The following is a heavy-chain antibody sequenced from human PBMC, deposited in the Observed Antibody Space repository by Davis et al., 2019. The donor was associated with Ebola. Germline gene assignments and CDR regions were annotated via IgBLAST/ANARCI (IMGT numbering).Heavy chain of an antibody. CDR1: GGSFSGYY. Sequence: PGGSLRLSCAVYGGSFSGYYWSWIRQPPGKGLEWIGEINHSGSTNYNPSLKSRVTISVDTSKNQFSLKLSSVTAADTAVYYCARAHPTDFQHWGQGTLVTVSS. D-gene: IGHD4-17*01. CDR2: INHSGST. J-gene: IGHJ1*01. CDR3: ARAHPTDFQH. V-gene: IGHV4-34*01.